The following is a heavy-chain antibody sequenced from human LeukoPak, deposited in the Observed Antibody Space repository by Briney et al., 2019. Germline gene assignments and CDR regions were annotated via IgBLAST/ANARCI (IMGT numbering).Heavy chain of an antibody. Sequence: ASVKVSCKTSGYTFTRHWMHWVRQAPGQRLEWMGWSNAGNGNTKYSQEFQGRVTITRDTSASTAYMELSSLRSEDMAVYYCARAYNYYDSSGYYLGYYFDYWGQGTLVTVSS. CDR1: GYTFTRHW. J-gene: IGHJ4*02. V-gene: IGHV1-3*02. D-gene: IGHD3-22*01. CDR2: SNAGNGNT. CDR3: ARAYNYYDSSGYYLGYYFDY.